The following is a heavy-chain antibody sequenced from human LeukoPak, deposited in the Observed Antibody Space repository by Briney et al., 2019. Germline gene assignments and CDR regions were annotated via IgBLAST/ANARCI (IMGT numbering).Heavy chain of an antibody. CDR1: GYSFTSYW. D-gene: IGHD4-17*01. CDR3: ARLTLSLPTTVTRIAY. CDR2: IYPGDSDT. V-gene: IGHV5-51*01. J-gene: IGHJ4*02. Sequence: GESLKISCKGSGYSFTSYWISWVRQMPGKGLEWMGIIYPGDSDTRYSPSFQGQVTISADKSISTAYLQWSSLKASDTAMYYCARLTLSLPTTVTRIAYWGQGTLVTVSS.